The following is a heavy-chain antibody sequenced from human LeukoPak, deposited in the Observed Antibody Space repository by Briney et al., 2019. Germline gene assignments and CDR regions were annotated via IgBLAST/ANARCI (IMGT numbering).Heavy chain of an antibody. CDR2: IYRGDAT. V-gene: IGHV3-66*01. CDR3: VKETRGTTIYY. J-gene: IGHJ4*02. Sequence: GGSLRLSCAASGFSVSENYMSWVRQAPGKGLEWVSVIYRGDATYYADSVKGRFTISRDSFENTVYLQMDSLRAEDTAVYYCVKETRGTTIYYWGQGTLVTVSS. CDR1: GFSVSENY. D-gene: IGHD5-24*01.